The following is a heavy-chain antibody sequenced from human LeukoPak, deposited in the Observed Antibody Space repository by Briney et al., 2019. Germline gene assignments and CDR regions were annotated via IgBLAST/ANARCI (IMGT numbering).Heavy chain of an antibody. V-gene: IGHV1-18*01. CDR3: ARSYCGGDCYEGFDY. D-gene: IGHD2-21*02. J-gene: IGHJ4*02. CDR2: ISAYNGNT. CDR1: GYTFTSYV. Sequence: ASVKVSCKASGYTFTSYVISWVRQAPGQGLEWMGWISAYNGNTNYAQKFQDRVTMTTDTSTCTAYMELRSLRSDDTAVYYCARSYCGGDCYEGFDYWGQGTLVTVSS.